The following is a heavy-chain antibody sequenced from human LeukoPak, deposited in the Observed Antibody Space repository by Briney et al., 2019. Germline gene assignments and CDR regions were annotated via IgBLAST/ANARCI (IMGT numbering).Heavy chain of an antibody. CDR1: GGSFSGYY. Sequence: SETLSLTCAVYGGSFSGYYWSWIRQPPGKGLEWIGEINHSGSTNYNPSLKSRVTISVDTSKNQFSLKLSSVTAADTAVYYCARGRYRGYHGLESYWGQGTLVTVSS. CDR2: INHSGST. CDR3: ARGRYRGYHGLESY. V-gene: IGHV4-34*01. D-gene: IGHD5-12*01. J-gene: IGHJ4*02.